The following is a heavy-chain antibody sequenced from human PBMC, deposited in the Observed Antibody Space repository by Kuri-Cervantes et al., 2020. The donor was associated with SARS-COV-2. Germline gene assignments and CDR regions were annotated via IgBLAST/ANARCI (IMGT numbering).Heavy chain of an antibody. Sequence: GESLKISCAAPGFTFSSYAVHWVRQAPGKGLEWVAIISYDGTKKYYADSVKGRFTISRDNSKNTPYLQMNSLRADDTALYYCARDLFFFGDGFNGFDYWGQGTLVTVSS. CDR3: ARDLFFFGDGFNGFDY. CDR2: ISYDGTKK. D-gene: IGHD5-24*01. V-gene: IGHV3-30-3*01. J-gene: IGHJ4*02. CDR1: GFTFSSYA.